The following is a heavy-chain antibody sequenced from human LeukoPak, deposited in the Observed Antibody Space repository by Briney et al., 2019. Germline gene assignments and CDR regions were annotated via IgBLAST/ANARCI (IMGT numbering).Heavy chain of an antibody. CDR1: GFPFSSYW. CDR2: IKQDGSKK. Sequence: GGSLRLSCVASGFPFSSYWMTWVRQAPGKGLEWVANIKQDGSKKSYVDSVKGRFTMSRDDSKNTLYLQMNSLRAEDTAVYYCARSYDSSGGFDYWGQGTLVTVSS. J-gene: IGHJ4*02. CDR3: ARSYDSSGGFDY. D-gene: IGHD3-22*01. V-gene: IGHV3-7*03.